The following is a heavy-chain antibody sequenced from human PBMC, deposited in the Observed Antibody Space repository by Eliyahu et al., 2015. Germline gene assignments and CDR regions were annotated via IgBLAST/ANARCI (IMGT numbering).Heavy chain of an antibody. J-gene: IGHJ4*02. V-gene: IGHV3-30*18. CDR1: GFTFNTFG. CDR2: TSFDGYKR. D-gene: IGHD5/OR15-5a*01. CDR3: AKEPHPYSLYAGYFDY. Sequence: QVQLVQSGGGVVQPGGSLRLSCKASGFTFNTFGMHWVRLPPGKGPEWVAFTSFDGYKRFYVDSGKGRFTVLRDNFKSTLFLQMDNMRPEDTAVYYCAKEPHPYSLYAGYFDYWGQGALVTVSP.